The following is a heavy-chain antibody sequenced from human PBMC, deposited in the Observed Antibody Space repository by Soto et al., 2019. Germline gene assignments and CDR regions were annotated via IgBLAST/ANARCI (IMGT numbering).Heavy chain of an antibody. Sequence: ESGGGVVQPGRSLRLSCAASGITFSTYAMHWVRQAPGKGLEWVAVISYDGSNKYYADSVKGRFAISRDNSKNTVYLQMDSLRAEDTAVYYCARGAGYCSGGSSFLFDYWGQGTLVAVSS. V-gene: IGHV3-30*09. CDR3: ARGAGYCSGGSSFLFDY. D-gene: IGHD2-15*01. CDR2: ISYDGSNK. J-gene: IGHJ4*02. CDR1: GITFSTYA.